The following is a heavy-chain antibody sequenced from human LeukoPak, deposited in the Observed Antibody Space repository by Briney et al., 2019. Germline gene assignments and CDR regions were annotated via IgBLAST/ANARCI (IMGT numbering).Heavy chain of an antibody. CDR1: GGSFSGYY. CDR3: ARVLTYYDFWSGYPKGPFDY. J-gene: IGHJ4*02. V-gene: IGHV4-34*01. Sequence: SETLSLTCAVYGGSFSGYYWSWIRQPPGKGLEWIGEINHSGSTNYNPSLKSRVTISVDTSKNQFSLKLISVTAADTAVYYCARVLTYYDFWSGYPKGPFDYWGQGTLVTVSS. D-gene: IGHD3-3*01. CDR2: INHSGST.